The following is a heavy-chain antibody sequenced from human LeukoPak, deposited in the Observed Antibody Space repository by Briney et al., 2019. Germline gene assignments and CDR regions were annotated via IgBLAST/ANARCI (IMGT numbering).Heavy chain of an antibody. CDR2: ISWRSGTT. J-gene: IGHJ3*02. CDR3: AKGVGSGTYDSFDI. D-gene: IGHD3-22*01. CDR1: RFRFGDYA. V-gene: IGHV3-9*01. Sequence: SLRVSCTASRFRFGDYAMHWVRQAAGKGLEWVSGISWRSGTTGYADSVKGRFTISRDNAKNSLYLQMNSLRPEDTVLYYCAKGVGSGTYDSFDIWGQGTKVTVSS.